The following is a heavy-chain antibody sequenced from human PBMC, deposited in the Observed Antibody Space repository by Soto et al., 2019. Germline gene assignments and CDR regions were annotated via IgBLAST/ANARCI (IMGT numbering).Heavy chain of an antibody. Sequence: QVQLVQSGAEVKKPGSSVKVSCKASGGTFSSYRINWVRQAPGQGLEWVGGIVPIYRTADYAQKFQGSVTITADESARTAYLELRSLKSPDTAVYYCVRDSGAKLSSSWGQGTLVTVSS. J-gene: IGHJ4*02. D-gene: IGHD6-13*01. V-gene: IGHV1-69*01. CDR1: GGTFSSYR. CDR2: IVPIYRTA. CDR3: VRDSGAKLSSS.